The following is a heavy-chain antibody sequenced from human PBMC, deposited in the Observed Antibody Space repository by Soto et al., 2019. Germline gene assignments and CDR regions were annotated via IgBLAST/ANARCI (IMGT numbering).Heavy chain of an antibody. CDR2: ISYDGSNK. V-gene: IGHV3-30*18. CDR3: AKESQDLWGWFDP. D-gene: IGHD3-10*01. CDR1: GFTFSRYG. J-gene: IGHJ5*02. Sequence: QVQLVESGGGVVQPGRSLRLSCAASGFTFSRYGMHWVRQAPGRGLEWVAVISYDGSNKYYAASVKGRFTISRDNSKNTLYLQMNSLRAGDTAVYHCAKESQDLWGWFDPWGQGTLVTVSS.